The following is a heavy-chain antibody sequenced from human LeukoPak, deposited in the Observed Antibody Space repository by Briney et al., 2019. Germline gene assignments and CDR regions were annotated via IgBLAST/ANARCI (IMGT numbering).Heavy chain of an antibody. D-gene: IGHD3-16*01. V-gene: IGHV4-59*01. Sequence: PSETLSLTCTVSGGSISSYYWSWIRQPPGKGLEWIGYIYYSGSTNYNPSLKSRVTISVDTSKNQFSLKLSSVTAADTAVYYCPRVVWPYYYYYMDVWGKGTTVTVSS. CDR3: PRVVWPYYYYYMDV. J-gene: IGHJ6*03. CDR1: GGSISSYY. CDR2: IYYSGST.